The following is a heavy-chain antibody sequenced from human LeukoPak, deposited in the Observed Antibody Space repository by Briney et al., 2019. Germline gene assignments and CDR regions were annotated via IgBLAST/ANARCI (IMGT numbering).Heavy chain of an antibody. Sequence: GESLKISCKASGYSFTSYWIGWVRQMPGKGLEWVSHIIGSVASTYYADSVKGRFTISRDNTKNTLYLQMNSLRADDTAVYFCAKGGYDYVEVGYFDYWGQGTVVTVSS. D-gene: IGHD5-12*01. CDR2: IIGSVAST. J-gene: IGHJ4*02. V-gene: IGHV3-23*01. CDR1: GYSFTSYW. CDR3: AKGGYDYVEVGYFDY.